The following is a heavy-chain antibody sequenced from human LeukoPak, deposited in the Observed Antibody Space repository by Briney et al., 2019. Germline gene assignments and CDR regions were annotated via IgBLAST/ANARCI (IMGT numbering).Heavy chain of an antibody. D-gene: IGHD6-13*01. J-gene: IGHJ3*02. Sequence: GGSLRLSCAASGFTFSSYGMHWVRQAPGRGLEWVAFIRYDGSNKYYADSVKGRFTISRDNSKNTLYLQMNSLRAEDTAVYYCAKARPRASSSWYAEPSGAFDIWGQGTMVTVSS. V-gene: IGHV3-30*02. CDR1: GFTFSSYG. CDR2: IRYDGSNK. CDR3: AKARPRASSSWYAEPSGAFDI.